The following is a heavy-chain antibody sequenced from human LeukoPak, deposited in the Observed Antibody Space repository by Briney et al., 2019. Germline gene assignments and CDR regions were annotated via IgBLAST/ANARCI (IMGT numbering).Heavy chain of an antibody. V-gene: IGHV3-9*01. D-gene: IGHD2-21*02. J-gene: IGHJ4*02. CDR1: GFTFDDYA. CDR2: ISWNSGSI. Sequence: GGSLRLSCAASGFTFDDYAMHWVRQVSGKGLEWVSGISWNSGSIGYADSVKGRFTISRDNAKNSLYLQMNSLRAEDTALYYCAKSKVVTTIPYYFDYWGQGTLVTVSS. CDR3: AKSKVVTTIPYYFDY.